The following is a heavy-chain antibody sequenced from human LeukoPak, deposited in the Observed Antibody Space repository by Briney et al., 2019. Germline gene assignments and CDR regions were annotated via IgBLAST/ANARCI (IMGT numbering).Heavy chain of an antibody. CDR3: ARGRRTPLLWFGDGEFDY. D-gene: IGHD3-10*01. J-gene: IGHJ4*02. CDR1: GYTFTGYY. Sequence: ASVKVSCKASGYTFTGYYMHWVRQAPGQGLEWMGWINPNSGGTNYAQKFQGWVTMTRDTSISTAYMELSRLRSEDTAVYYCARGRRTPLLWFGDGEFDYWGQGTLVTVSS. V-gene: IGHV1-2*04. CDR2: INPNSGGT.